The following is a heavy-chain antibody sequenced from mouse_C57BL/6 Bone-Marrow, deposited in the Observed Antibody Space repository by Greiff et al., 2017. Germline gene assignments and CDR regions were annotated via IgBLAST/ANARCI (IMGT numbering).Heavy chain of an antibody. D-gene: IGHD2-2*01. CDR2: IHPADSDT. CDR1: GYTFTSYW. CDR3: AIEYGYFPWFAY. V-gene: IGHV1-74*01. J-gene: IGHJ3*01. Sequence: QVQLQQPGAELVKPGASVKVSCKASGYTFTSYWMHWVQQRPGQGLEWIGRIHPADSDTNYNQKFKGRATLSVDNSTSTAYMHISSLTSEDSAVYYGAIEYGYFPWFAYWGQGTLVTVSA.